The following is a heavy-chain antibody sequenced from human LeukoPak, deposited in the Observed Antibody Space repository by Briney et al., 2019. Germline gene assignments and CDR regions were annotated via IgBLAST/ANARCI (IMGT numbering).Heavy chain of an antibody. J-gene: IGHJ6*03. CDR1: GFSVSINH. CDR3: ARDTDYDFWSGYYPTIGGYYYYMDV. CDR2: LFSGAST. Sequence: GGSLRLSCGVSGFSVSINHMSWVRQAPGKGLEWLSVLFSGASTNYADSVKGRFTISRDQSKNTLYLQMNSLRSDDTAVYYCARDTDYDFWSGYYPTIGGYYYYMDVWGKGTTVTVSS. V-gene: IGHV3-53*05. D-gene: IGHD3-3*01.